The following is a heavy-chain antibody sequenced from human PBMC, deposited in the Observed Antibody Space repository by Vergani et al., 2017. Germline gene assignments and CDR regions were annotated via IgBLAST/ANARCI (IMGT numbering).Heavy chain of an antibody. CDR3: ATFTLTTVTTYWFDP. Sequence: EVQLVESGGGLVQPGGSLRLSCAASGFTFSSYEMNWVRQAPGKGLEWVSYISSSGSTIYYADSVKGRFTISRDNAKNSLYLQMNSLRAEDTAVYYCATFTLTTVTTYWFDPWGQGTLVTVSS. J-gene: IGHJ5*02. V-gene: IGHV3-48*03. CDR1: GFTFSSYE. D-gene: IGHD4-17*01. CDR2: ISSSGSTI.